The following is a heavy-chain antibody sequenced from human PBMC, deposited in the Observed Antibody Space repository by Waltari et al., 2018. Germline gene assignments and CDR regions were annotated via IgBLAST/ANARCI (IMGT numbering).Heavy chain of an antibody. D-gene: IGHD2-15*01. CDR2: ISGSGGST. CDR3: ARAGRNGYSYLDY. J-gene: IGHJ4*02. V-gene: IGHV3-23*01. Sequence: EVQLLESGGGLVQPGGSLRLSCAASGFTFSSYAMSWVRQAPGKGLEWVSAISGSGGSTYYADSVKGRFTISRDNSKNTLYLQMNSLRAEDTAVYYCARAGRNGYSYLDYWGQGTLVTVST. CDR1: GFTFSSYA.